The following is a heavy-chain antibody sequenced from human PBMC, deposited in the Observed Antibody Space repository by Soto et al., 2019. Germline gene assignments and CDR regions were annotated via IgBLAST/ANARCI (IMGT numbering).Heavy chain of an antibody. Sequence: QVQLQESGPGLVKPSQTLSLTCNVSGGSIRSGDYYWSWIRQPPGRGLEWIGYIHYTGSTYYSQSLKSRVLMSVDLSKNQFSLKVNSVTAADTAVYYCARDVRGGDYYCGMDVWGQGTTVTVSS. CDR3: ARDVRGGDYYCGMDV. CDR2: IHYTGST. V-gene: IGHV4-30-4*01. CDR1: GGSIRSGDYY. J-gene: IGHJ6*02. D-gene: IGHD3-10*02.